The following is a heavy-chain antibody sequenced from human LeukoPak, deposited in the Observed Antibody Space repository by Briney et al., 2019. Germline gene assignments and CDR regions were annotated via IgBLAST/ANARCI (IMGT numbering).Heavy chain of an antibody. CDR1: GGSISSYY. CDR2: IYYSGST. D-gene: IGHD3-9*01. V-gene: IGHV4-59*01. CDR3: ARHYEIKNRYYFDY. J-gene: IGHJ4*02. Sequence: SETLSLTCTVSGGSISSYYWSWIRQPPGKGLAWIGYIYYSGSTNYNPSLKSRVTISVDTSKNQFSLKLSSVTAADTAVYYCARHYEIKNRYYFDYWGQGTLVTVSS.